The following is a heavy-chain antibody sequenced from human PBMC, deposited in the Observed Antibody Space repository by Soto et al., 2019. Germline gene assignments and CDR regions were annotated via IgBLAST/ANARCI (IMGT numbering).Heavy chain of an antibody. V-gene: IGHV4-31*03. Sequence: SETLSLTCTVSGGSISSGGYYWSWIRQHPGKGLEWIGYIYYDGNTYCNPSLKSRVTISLDTSKNQFSLKLNSVTAADTAVYYCASAVRSWFYFDYWGQGALVTVSS. D-gene: IGHD6-13*01. CDR1: GGSISSGGYY. J-gene: IGHJ4*02. CDR2: IYYDGNT. CDR3: ASAVRSWFYFDY.